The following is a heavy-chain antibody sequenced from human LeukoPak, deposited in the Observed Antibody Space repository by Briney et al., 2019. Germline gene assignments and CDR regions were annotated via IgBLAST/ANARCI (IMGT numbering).Heavy chain of an antibody. J-gene: IGHJ4*02. D-gene: IGHD6-6*01. CDR2: ISSSGSTM. Sequence: GGSLRLSCAASGFTFSNYEINWVRQAPGKGLEWVSYISSSGSTMYFADSVRGRLTISRDNAKNSLYLQMNSLRAEDTAVYYCAKRAARPAYYFDFWGQGTLVTISS. CDR1: GFTFSNYE. V-gene: IGHV3-48*03. CDR3: AKRAARPAYYFDF.